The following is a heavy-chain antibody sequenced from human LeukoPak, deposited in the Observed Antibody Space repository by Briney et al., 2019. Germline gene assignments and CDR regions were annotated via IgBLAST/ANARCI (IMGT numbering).Heavy chain of an antibody. CDR3: ARHPHTTGTTEEDYYYYYMDV. D-gene: IGHD1-1*01. V-gene: IGHV4-39*01. Sequence: PSGTLSLTCTVSGGSISSSSYYWGWIRQPPGKGLEWIGSIYYSGSTYYNPSLKSRVTISVDTSKNQFSLKLSSVTAADTAVYYCARHPHTTGTTEEDYYYYYMDVWGKGTTVTVSS. CDR2: IYYSGST. CDR1: GGSISSSSYY. J-gene: IGHJ6*03.